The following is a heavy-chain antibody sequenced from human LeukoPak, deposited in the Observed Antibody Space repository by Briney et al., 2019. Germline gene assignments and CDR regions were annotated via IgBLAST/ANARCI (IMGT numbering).Heavy chain of an antibody. CDR1: GYSFTSYW. V-gene: IGHV5-51*01. CDR3: ARRRGTKYDTGGNWFDP. CDR2: IYPGDSDT. Sequence: GESLKISCKGSGYSFTSYWIGWVRQMPGKGLEWMGSIYPGDSDTRYSPSFQGQVTISADKSITTAYLQWSSLKASGTALYYCARRRGTKYDTGGNWFDPWGQGTLVTVSS. D-gene: IGHD3-16*01. J-gene: IGHJ5*02.